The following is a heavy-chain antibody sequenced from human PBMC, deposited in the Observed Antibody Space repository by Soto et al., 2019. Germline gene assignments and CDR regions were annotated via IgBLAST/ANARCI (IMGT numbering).Heavy chain of an antibody. D-gene: IGHD2-15*01. CDR1: GYTFTSYG. J-gene: IGHJ4*02. CDR3: ARTIDAPDIVLVVAARLDY. CDR2: ISAYNGNT. V-gene: IGHV1-18*01. Sequence: ASVKVSCKASGYTFTSYGISWVRQAPGQGLEWMGWISAYNGNTNYAQKLQGRVTMTTDTSTSTAYMELRSLRSDDTAVYYCARTIDAPDIVLVVAARLDYWGQGTLVTVSS.